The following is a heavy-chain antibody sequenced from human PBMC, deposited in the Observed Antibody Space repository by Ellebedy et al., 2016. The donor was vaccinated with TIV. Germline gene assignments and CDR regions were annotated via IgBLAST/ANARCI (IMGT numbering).Heavy chain of an antibody. CDR1: GGSINIGGYS. CDR2: IYHSGST. D-gene: IGHD3-22*01. Sequence: LRLXXDVSGGSINIGGYSWTWIRQPLGKDLEWIGHIYHSGSTDYNPSLKSRVTISLDKSKNHFSLKLNSVTAADTAVYYCARGITMIVGGSNWFDPWGQGTLVTVSS. CDR3: ARGITMIVGGSNWFDP. V-gene: IGHV4-30-2*01. J-gene: IGHJ5*02.